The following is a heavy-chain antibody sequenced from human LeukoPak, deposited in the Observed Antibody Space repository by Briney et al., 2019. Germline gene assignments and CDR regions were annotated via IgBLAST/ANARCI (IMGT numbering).Heavy chain of an antibody. CDR2: IKQDGSEK. CDR3: ARDTTPWDGYTRFDY. Sequence: GGSLRLSCAASGFAFTDAWMNWVRQAPGKGLEWVANIKQDGSEKYYVDSVKGRFTISRDNAKNSLYLQMNSLRAEDTAVYYCARDTTPWDGYTRFDYWGQGTLVTVSS. V-gene: IGHV3-7*01. J-gene: IGHJ4*02. D-gene: IGHD5-24*01. CDR1: GFAFTDAW.